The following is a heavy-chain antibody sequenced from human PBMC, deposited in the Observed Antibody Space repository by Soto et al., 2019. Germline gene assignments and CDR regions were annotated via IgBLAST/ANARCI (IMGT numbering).Heavy chain of an antibody. CDR1: GYTLSSYG. D-gene: IGHD1-26*01. J-gene: IGHJ4*02. V-gene: IGHV1-3*01. Sequence: ASVKVSCKASGYTLSSYGIHWVRQAPGQRLEWMGWINGGNGDTMYAQKFQDRVTMTRGTSANTAYMEVSSLASKDTAVYYCARGRSLFRAGDTSVNFFDYWGQGTLVTVSS. CDR3: ARGRSLFRAGDTSVNFFDY. CDR2: INGGNGDT.